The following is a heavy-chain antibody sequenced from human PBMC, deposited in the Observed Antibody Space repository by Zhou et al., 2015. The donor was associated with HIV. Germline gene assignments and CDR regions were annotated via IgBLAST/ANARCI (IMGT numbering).Heavy chain of an antibody. CDR3: TRDLDAFGP. Sequence: EVQLVESGGGLIQPGGSLRLSCAASGFTVSSSYMSWVRQAPGRGLEWVSCIDGSGGSIHYTDSVKGRFTISRDNAKNTLYLQMSSLRDEDTAIYYCTRDLDAFGPWGQGTLVTVSS. CDR1: GFTVSSSY. CDR2: IDGSGGSI. V-gene: IGHV3-53*01. D-gene: IGHD3-16*01. J-gene: IGHJ5*02.